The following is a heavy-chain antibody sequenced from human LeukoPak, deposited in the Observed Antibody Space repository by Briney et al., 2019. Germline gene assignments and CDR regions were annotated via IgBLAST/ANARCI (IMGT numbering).Heavy chain of an antibody. D-gene: IGHD1-1*01. V-gene: IGHV3-48*03. CDR2: ISSSGTTI. CDR3: ASGRPFDY. CDR1: GFTFSTYE. Sequence: PGGSLRLSCADSGFTFSTYEMNWVRQAPGKGLEWVSHISSSGTTIYYADSVKGRFTISRDNAKNSLYLQMNSLRAEDTAVYYCASGRPFDYWGQGTLVTVSS. J-gene: IGHJ4*02.